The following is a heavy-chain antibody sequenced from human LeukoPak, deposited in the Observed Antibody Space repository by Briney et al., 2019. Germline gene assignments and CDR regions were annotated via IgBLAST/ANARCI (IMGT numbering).Heavy chain of an antibody. Sequence: PSETLSLTCTVSGGSINSNSFYWGWARQPPGKGLEWIGTGSLSYRGSTYYSPSLKSRITISVDMAKSQSSLKLASVTAADTAVYYCAPNIRFLEWLPDSWGQGTLVTVSS. V-gene: IGHV4-39*01. CDR1: GGSINSNSFY. D-gene: IGHD3-3*01. CDR3: APNIRFLEWLPDS. J-gene: IGHJ4*02. CDR2: LSYRGST.